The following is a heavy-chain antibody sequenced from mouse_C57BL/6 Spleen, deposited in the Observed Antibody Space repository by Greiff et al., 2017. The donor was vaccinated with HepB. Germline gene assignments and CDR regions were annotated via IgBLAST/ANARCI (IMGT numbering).Heavy chain of an antibody. J-gene: IGHJ2*01. CDR2: IDPETGGT. Sequence: VQLQQSGAELVRPGASVTLSCKASGYTFTDYEMHWVKQTPVHGLEWIGAIDPETGGTAYNQKFKGKAILTADKSSSTSYMELRSLTSEDSAVYYCTRGDGYHLFDDWGQGTTLTVAS. CDR1: GYTFTDYE. V-gene: IGHV1-15*01. CDR3: TRGDGYHLFDD. D-gene: IGHD2-3*01.